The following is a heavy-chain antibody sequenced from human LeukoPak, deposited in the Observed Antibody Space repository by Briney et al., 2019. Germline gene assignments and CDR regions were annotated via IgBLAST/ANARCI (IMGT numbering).Heavy chain of an antibody. CDR1: GGSINTGGFY. CDR3: ARAESDYESRGNFDI. J-gene: IGHJ3*02. CDR2: IHYSGTP. D-gene: IGHD5-12*01. Sequence: PSQTLSLTFSVVGGSINTGGFYWSWIRQRPGEGLEWIGYIHYSGTPYYSPSLMRRLSISIDTAKNQFSLEVSSVTAADTALYFCARAESDYESRGNFDIWGQGTMVTVSS. V-gene: IGHV4-31*03.